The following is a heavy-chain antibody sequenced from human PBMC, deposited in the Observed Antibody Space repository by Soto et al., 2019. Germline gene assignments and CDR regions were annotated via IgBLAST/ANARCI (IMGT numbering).Heavy chain of an antibody. CDR3: ARVVGSSGDSFDY. CDR2: INHSGST. V-gene: IGHV4-34*01. J-gene: IGHJ4*02. D-gene: IGHD3-10*01. CDR1: GGSISSYY. Sequence: SETLSLTCTVSGGSISSYYWSWTRQPPGKGLEWIGEINHSGSTNYNPSLKSRVTISVDTSKNQFSLKLSAVTAAHTAVYYCARVVGSSGDSFDYWGQGTLVTVSS.